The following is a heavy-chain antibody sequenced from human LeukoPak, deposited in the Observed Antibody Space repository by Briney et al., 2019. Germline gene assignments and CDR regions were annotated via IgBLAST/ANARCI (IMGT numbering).Heavy chain of an antibody. D-gene: IGHD6-19*01. Sequence: ASVKVSCKASGYTFTSYDINWVRQATGQGLEWMGWMNPNSGNTGYAQKFQGRVTMTRNTSISTAYMELSSPRSEDTAVYYCARGAPYSSGWYLFDYWGQGTLVTVSS. J-gene: IGHJ4*02. CDR3: ARGAPYSSGWYLFDY. CDR1: GYTFTSYD. V-gene: IGHV1-8*01. CDR2: MNPNSGNT.